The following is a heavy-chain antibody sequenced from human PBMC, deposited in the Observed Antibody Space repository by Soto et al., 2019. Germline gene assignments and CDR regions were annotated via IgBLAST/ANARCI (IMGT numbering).Heavy chain of an antibody. CDR1: CDSISSADHY. J-gene: IGHJ5*02. CDR3: ARGNSYGFVNWFDP. CDR2: IYYGGST. V-gene: IGHV4-31*03. D-gene: IGHD3-3*01. Sequence: SETLSLTCTVSCDSISSADHYWSWIRQHPGKGLEWIGYIYYGGSTYYNPSLKSRVFISVDTSKNQFSLHLTSVTATDTAVYYCARGNSYGFVNWFDPWGQGTLVTVSS.